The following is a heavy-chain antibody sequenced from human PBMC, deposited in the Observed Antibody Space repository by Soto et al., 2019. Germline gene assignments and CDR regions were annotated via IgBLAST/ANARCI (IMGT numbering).Heavy chain of an antibody. Sequence: SETLSLTCSLSGASITSTTYFWAWIRQPPGTGLEWVGSICYSGKTHYNPSLKSRTTISVDRSRNQFSLQVSSVTAADTAVYYCAKNLPRTGRFDYWGQGTVVTAPQ. J-gene: IGHJ4*02. CDR1: GASITSTTYF. CDR2: ICYSGKT. V-gene: IGHV4-39*01. CDR3: AKNLPRTGRFDY.